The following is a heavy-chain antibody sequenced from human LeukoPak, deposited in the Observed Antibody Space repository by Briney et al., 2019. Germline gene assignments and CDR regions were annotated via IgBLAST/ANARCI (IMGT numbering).Heavy chain of an antibody. Sequence: PGGSLRLSCAASGFTFSSYGMHWVRQAPGKGLEWVAFIRYDGSNKYYADSVKGRFTISRDNSKNTMYLQMNSLRAEDTAVYYCAKDRYPYTRKTPLWDYWGQGILVTVSS. CDR3: AKDRYPYTRKTPLWDY. J-gene: IGHJ4*02. CDR1: GFTFSSYG. V-gene: IGHV3-30*02. D-gene: IGHD6-13*01. CDR2: IRYDGSNK.